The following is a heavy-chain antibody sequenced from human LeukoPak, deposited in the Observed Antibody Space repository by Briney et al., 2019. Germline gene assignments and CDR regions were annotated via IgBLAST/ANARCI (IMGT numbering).Heavy chain of an antibody. CDR3: ARLSSGSSSWYDIDY. Sequence: SETLSLTCTVSGGSTSSFYWSWIRQPPGKGLEWTGYIYYSGSTNYNPSLKSRVTISVDTSKNQFSLRLNSVTAADTAVYYCARLSSGSSSWYDIDYWGQGTLVTVSS. V-gene: IGHV4-59*08. CDR1: GGSTSSFY. D-gene: IGHD6-13*01. CDR2: IYYSGST. J-gene: IGHJ4*02.